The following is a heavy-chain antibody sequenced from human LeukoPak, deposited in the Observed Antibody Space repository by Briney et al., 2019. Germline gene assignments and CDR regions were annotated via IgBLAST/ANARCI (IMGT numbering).Heavy chain of an antibody. D-gene: IGHD3-22*01. Sequence: GESLKISCEGSGYSFTSYWIGWVRQMPGKGLEWMGIIYPGDSDTRYSPSFQGQVTISADKSISTAYLQWSSLKASDTAMYYCARHEDRYYDSSGYGLDYWGQGTLVTVSS. CDR2: IYPGDSDT. V-gene: IGHV5-51*01. CDR1: GYSFTSYW. CDR3: ARHEDRYYDSSGYGLDY. J-gene: IGHJ4*02.